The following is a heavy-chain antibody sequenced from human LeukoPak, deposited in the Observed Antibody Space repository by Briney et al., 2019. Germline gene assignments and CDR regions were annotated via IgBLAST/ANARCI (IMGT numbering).Heavy chain of an antibody. Sequence: ASVKVSCKASGYTFTSYDINWVRQATGQGLEWMGWMNPNSGNTGYAQKFQGRVTMTRNTSISTAYMELSSLRSEDTAVYYCARAPEWGKANYYYYMDVWGKGTTVIVSS. CDR1: GYTFTSYD. CDR3: ARAPEWGKANYYYYMDV. J-gene: IGHJ6*03. CDR2: MNPNSGNT. V-gene: IGHV1-8*01. D-gene: IGHD1-26*01.